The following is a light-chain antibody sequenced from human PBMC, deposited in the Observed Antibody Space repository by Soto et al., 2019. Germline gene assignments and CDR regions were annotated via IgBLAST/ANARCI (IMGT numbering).Light chain of an antibody. J-gene: IGKJ5*01. CDR3: QRTFGKPRVT. CDR1: ESIRIH. Sequence: DTQMNLSPSSLSASIRDRVSIICRASESIRIHLNWYQQEPGKAPRLLIYAASRLQSGVPSRFSGTGSGTDFTLTISSLQPEDFAIYYCQRTFGKPRVTFGQGTRLEMK. CDR2: AAS. V-gene: IGKV1-39*01.